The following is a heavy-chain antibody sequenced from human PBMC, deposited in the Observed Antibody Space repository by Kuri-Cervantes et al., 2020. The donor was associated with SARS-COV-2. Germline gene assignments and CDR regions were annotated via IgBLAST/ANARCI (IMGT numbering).Heavy chain of an antibody. Sequence: GESLKISCAASGFTFSSYAMHWVRQAPGKGLEWVAVISYDGSNKYYEDSVKGRFTISRDNSKNTLYLQMNSLRAEDTAVYYCAREGMVATSLDYWGQGTLVTVSS. J-gene: IGHJ4*02. CDR1: GFTFSSYA. CDR3: AREGMVATSLDY. CDR2: ISYDGSNK. V-gene: IGHV3-30*04. D-gene: IGHD5-12*01.